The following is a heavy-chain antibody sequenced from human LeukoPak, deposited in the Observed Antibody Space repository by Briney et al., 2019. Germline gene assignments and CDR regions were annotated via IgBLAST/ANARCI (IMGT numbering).Heavy chain of an antibody. D-gene: IGHD6-6*01. J-gene: IGHJ4*02. CDR1: GGSINSDY. CDR3: VKLAPRGGFDY. V-gene: IGHV4-4*07. CDR2: IYTTGST. Sequence: PSETPSLTCTVSGGSINSDYWGWIRQPAGNGLEWIGHIYTTGSTNYMPSLKSRVIMSMDPSKNQFSLRLSSVTAADTAIYYCVKLAPRGGFDYWGQGTLVTVSS.